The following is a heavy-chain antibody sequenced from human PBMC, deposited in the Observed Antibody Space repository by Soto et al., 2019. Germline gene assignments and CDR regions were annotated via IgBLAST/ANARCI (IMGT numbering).Heavy chain of an antibody. V-gene: IGHV3-23*01. J-gene: IGHJ4*02. D-gene: IGHD3-3*01. Sequence: GGSLRLSCAVSGFTFSSHAMSWVRQAPGKGLEWVAVISASADATYYAASVKGRFTLSRDNSRNILYLQMNSLTVADTAVYYCAKKLTTYAVDPADYWGQGTQVTVSS. CDR3: AKKLTTYAVDPADY. CDR1: GFTFSSHA. CDR2: ISASADAT.